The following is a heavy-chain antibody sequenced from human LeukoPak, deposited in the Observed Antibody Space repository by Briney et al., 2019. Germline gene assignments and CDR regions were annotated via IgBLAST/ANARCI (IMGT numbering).Heavy chain of an antibody. J-gene: IGHJ4*02. CDR2: ISSSSSYI. D-gene: IGHD3-22*01. V-gene: IGHV3-21*01. CDR1: GFTFSSYS. Sequence: GGSLRLSCAASGFTFSSYSMNWVRQAPGKGLEWVSSISSSSSYIYYADSVKGRFTISRDNAKNPLYLQMNSLRAEDTAVYYCARAPLISNSGFPYRSWVDYWGQGTLVTVSS. CDR3: ARAPLISNSGFPYRSWVDY.